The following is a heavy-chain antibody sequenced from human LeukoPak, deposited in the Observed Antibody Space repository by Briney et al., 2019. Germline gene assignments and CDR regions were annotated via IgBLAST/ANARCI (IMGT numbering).Heavy chain of an antibody. Sequence: SETLSLTCAVSVYSISRVYYWGWLRQPPGKGLGRTGGIYHSGNTYYKPSLKRRDTISVDTSQNQFSPNLRSVTAADTGVYCSARFVFGYYPHMDVWGKGTTVTVSS. CDR1: VYSISRVYY. CDR3: ARFVFGYYPHMDV. CDR2: IYHSGNT. J-gene: IGHJ6*03. D-gene: IGHD3-10*01. V-gene: IGHV4-38-2*01.